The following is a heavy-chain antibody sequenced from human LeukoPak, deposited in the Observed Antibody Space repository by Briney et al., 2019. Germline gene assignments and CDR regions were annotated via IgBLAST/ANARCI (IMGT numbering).Heavy chain of an antibody. CDR2: ISGSGGST. V-gene: IGHV3-23*01. CDR1: GFTFSSYA. J-gene: IGHJ3*02. CDR3: AKQYSYGSGSYHTTAFDI. Sequence: GGSLRLSCAASGFTFSSYAMSWVRRAPGKGLEWVSAISGSGGSTYYADSVKGRFTISRDNSKNTVYLQMNSLRAEDTAVYYCAKQYSYGSGSYHTTAFDIWGQGTMVTVSS. D-gene: IGHD3-10*01.